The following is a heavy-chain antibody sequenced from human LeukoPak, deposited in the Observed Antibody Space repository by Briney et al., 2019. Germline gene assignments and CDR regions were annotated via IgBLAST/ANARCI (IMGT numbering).Heavy chain of an antibody. CDR2: IYYSGST. CDR3: ARRHLGYCSGGSCSTMYYGMDV. Sequence: SETLSLTCAVYGGSFSGYYWSWIRQPPGKGLEWIGSIYYSGSTYYNPSLKSRVTISVDTSKSQFSLKLSSVTAADTAVYYCARRHLGYCSGGSCSTMYYGMDVWGQGTTVTVSS. CDR1: GGSFSGYY. V-gene: IGHV4-34*01. D-gene: IGHD2-15*01. J-gene: IGHJ6*02.